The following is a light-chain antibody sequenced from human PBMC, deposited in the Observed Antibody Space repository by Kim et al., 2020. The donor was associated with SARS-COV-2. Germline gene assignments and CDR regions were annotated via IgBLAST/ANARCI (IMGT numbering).Light chain of an antibody. V-gene: IGKV3-20*01. J-gene: IGKJ2*01. CDR1: QSVRGRY. Sequence: LHQAERATPSGRASQSVRGRYSACYQQKPGQAPRLLIYGASNRATGIPDRFSGIGSGTDFTLTISRLEPEDFAVYYCQQYSSAPDNFGQGTKLEI. CDR3: QQYSSAPDN. CDR2: GAS.